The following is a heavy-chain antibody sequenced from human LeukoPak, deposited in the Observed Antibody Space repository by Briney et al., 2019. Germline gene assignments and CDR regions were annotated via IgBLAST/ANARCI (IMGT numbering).Heavy chain of an antibody. CDR3: ARDNSLRDTAWWFDP. D-gene: IGHD5-24*01. CDR2: INPSGDNT. J-gene: IGHJ5*02. CDR1: GYTFTNNV. Sequence: ASVKVSCKASGYTFTNNVMHWVRQAPGQGLEGIGIINPSGDNTWYAQKFQGRVTMTRDMATSTDYLEVSSLRSEDTAVYYCARDNSLRDTAWWFDPWGQGTLVTVSS. V-gene: IGHV1-46*01.